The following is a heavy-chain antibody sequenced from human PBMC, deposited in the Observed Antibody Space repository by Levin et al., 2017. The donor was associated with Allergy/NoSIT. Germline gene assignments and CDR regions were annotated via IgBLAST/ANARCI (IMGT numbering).Heavy chain of an antibody. CDR2: ISSSSSYT. CDR1: GFTFSDYY. V-gene: IGHV3-11*05. Sequence: GESLKISCAASGFTFSDYYMSWIRQAPGKGLEWVSYISSSSSYTNYADSVKGRFTISRDNAKNSLYLQMNSLRAEDTAVYYCARDPDEGFGDYYFDYWGQGTLVTVSS. CDR3: ARDPDEGFGDYYFDY. D-gene: IGHD3-10*01. J-gene: IGHJ4*02.